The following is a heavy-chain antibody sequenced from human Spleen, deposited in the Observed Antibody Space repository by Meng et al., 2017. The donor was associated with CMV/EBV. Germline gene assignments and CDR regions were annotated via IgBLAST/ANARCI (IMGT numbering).Heavy chain of an antibody. CDR1: GASINSSSFF. CDR3: VRHGRRGFGDYGYSFDQ. V-gene: IGHV4-39*01. CDR2: IYYTGSS. D-gene: IGHD4-17*01. Sequence: SETLSLTCTVSGASINSSSFFWGWIRQPPGKGLDWIANIYYTGSSTYNPSLKSRVTISLDMSKNQFSLKLSSVTTADTAVYYCVRHGRRGFGDYGYSFDQWGQGALVTVSS. J-gene: IGHJ4*02.